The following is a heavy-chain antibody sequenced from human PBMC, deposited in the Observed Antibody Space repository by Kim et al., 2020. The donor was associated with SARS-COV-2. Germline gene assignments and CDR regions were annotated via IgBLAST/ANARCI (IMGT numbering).Heavy chain of an antibody. Sequence: SVKVSCKASGGTFSSYAISWVRQAPGQGLEWMGRIIPILGIANYAQKFQGRVTITADKSTSTAYMELSSLRSEDTAVYYCARDRHYDILTGYYGGGDGPHGMDVWGQGTTVTVSS. V-gene: IGHV1-69*04. J-gene: IGHJ6*02. CDR2: IIPILGIA. CDR1: GGTFSSYA. CDR3: ARDRHYDILTGYYGGGDGPHGMDV. D-gene: IGHD3-9*01.